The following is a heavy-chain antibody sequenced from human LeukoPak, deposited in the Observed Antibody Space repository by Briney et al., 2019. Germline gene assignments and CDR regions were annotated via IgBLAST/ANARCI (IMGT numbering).Heavy chain of an antibody. CDR1: GGSISSGGYY. D-gene: IGHD2-2*01. V-gene: IGHV4-31*03. CDR3: ARYCTSTTCILRGFDY. J-gene: IGHJ4*02. CDR2: INYSGST. Sequence: TLSLTCTVSGGSISSGGYYWSWIRQHPGKGLEWIGYINYSGSTYYNPSLKSRVTISVDTSKNQFSLKLSSVTAADTAVYYCARYCTSTTCILRGFDYWGQGTLVTVSS.